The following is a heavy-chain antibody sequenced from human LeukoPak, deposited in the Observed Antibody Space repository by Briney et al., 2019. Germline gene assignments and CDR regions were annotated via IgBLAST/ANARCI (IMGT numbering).Heavy chain of an antibody. CDR3: AKDRGSSLSPYYYYYYMDV. CDR2: ISWNSGSI. D-gene: IGHD6-13*01. J-gene: IGHJ6*03. CDR1: GFTFDDYA. V-gene: IGHV3-9*01. Sequence: PGRSLRLSCAASGFTFDDYAMHWVRQAPGKGLEWVSGISWNSGSIGYADSVKGRFTISRDNAKNSLYLQMNSLRAEDTALYYCAKDRGSSLSPYYYYYYMDVWGKGTTVTISS.